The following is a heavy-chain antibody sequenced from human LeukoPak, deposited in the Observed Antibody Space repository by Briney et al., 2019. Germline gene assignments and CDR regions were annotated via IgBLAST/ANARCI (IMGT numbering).Heavy chain of an antibody. CDR1: GFSFVSHA. CDR3: ARGSNSGSFRPDF. Sequence: PGGSVRLSCAASGFSFVSHAMSWVRQAPGKGLEWVSGIRASDGSTYYADSVKGRFTSSRDNSKNTLYLQMNSLRAEDTAVYYCARGSNSGSFRPDFWGQGTLVTVSS. J-gene: IGHJ4*02. D-gene: IGHD1-26*01. V-gene: IGHV3-23*01. CDR2: IRASDGST.